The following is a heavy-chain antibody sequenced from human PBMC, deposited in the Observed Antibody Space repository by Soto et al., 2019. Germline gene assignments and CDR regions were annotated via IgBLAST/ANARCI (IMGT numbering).Heavy chain of an antibody. Sequence: GGSLRLCCAACGFTVSSNYMSWVRQAPGKGLEWVSVIYSGGSTYYADSVKGRFTISRDNSKNTLYLQMNSLRAEDTAVYYCARDRVESGYPEYFQHWGQGTLVTVSS. J-gene: IGHJ1*01. D-gene: IGHD3-22*01. CDR3: ARDRVESGYPEYFQH. CDR2: IYSGGST. CDR1: GFTVSSNY. V-gene: IGHV3-53*01.